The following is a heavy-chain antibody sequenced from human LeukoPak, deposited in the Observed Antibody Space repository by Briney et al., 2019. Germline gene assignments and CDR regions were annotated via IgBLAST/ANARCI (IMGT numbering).Heavy chain of an antibody. CDR1: GGSISSYY. CDR3: ARLTIFGVVPGWFDP. J-gene: IGHJ5*02. CDR2: IYYSGST. Sequence: PSETLSLTRTVSGGSISSYYWSWIRQPPGKGLEWIGYIYYSGSTNYNPSLKSRVTISVDTSKNQFSLKLSSVTAADTAVYYCARLTIFGVVPGWFDPWGQGTLVTVSS. D-gene: IGHD3-3*01. V-gene: IGHV4-59*01.